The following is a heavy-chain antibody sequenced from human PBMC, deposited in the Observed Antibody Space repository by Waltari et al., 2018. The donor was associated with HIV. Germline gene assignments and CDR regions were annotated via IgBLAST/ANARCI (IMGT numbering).Heavy chain of an antibody. CDR2: IDHYGAT. CDR1: GESFKSYY. V-gene: IGHV4-34*02. J-gene: IGHJ5*02. CDR3: AKGALMRWLHSPRHWFDP. D-gene: IGHD5-12*01. Sequence: QVHLQQWGPGLVKPSETLSLTCALYGESFKSYYWSWIRQAPDKGLEWIGKIDHYGATDYNPSLKSRVTISMDTSKNQFSLRLTSVTAADTGTYYCAKGALMRWLHSPRHWFDPWGQGNLVTVSS.